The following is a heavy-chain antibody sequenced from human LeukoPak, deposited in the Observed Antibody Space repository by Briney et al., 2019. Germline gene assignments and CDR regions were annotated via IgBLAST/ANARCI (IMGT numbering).Heavy chain of an antibody. J-gene: IGHJ4*02. V-gene: IGHV4-30-4*01. D-gene: IGHD3-22*01. CDR3: ARASNKDYYDSSGYYYDY. CDR1: GGSISSGDYY. CDR2: IYYSGST. Sequence: SETLSLTCTVSGGSISSGDYYWSWIRQPPGKGLEWIGYIYYSGSTYYNPSLNSRVTISVDTSKNQFSLKLSSVTAADTAVYYCARASNKDYYDSSGYYYDYWGQGTLVTVSS.